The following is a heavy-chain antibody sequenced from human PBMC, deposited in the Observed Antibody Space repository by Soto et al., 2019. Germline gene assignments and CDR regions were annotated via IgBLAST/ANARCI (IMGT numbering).Heavy chain of an antibody. J-gene: IGHJ6*02. D-gene: IGHD1-26*01. Sequence: ASVKVSCKASGYTLTKYGISWVRQAPGQGLEWMGWISGYNGNTNYAQKYQGRITMTIDTSTTTAYMELGSLTSDDTAVYYCAKNGQLPYRYYGVDVWGQGTTVTVSS. CDR2: ISGYNGNT. CDR1: GYTLTKYG. V-gene: IGHV1-18*01. CDR3: AKNGQLPYRYYGVDV.